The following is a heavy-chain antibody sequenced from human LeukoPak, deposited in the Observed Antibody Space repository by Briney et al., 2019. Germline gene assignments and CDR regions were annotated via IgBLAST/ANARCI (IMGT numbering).Heavy chain of an antibody. CDR3: ARDRRDGP. Sequence: SETLSLTCTVSGDSISGYYWSWIRQPPGKGLEWIGHIYYTGATNYNPSLKSRVTISLDTPKNQFSLRLNSVTAADTAVYYCARDRRDGPWGQGTLVTVSS. V-gene: IGHV4-59*01. CDR1: GDSISGYY. J-gene: IGHJ4*02. CDR2: IYYTGAT.